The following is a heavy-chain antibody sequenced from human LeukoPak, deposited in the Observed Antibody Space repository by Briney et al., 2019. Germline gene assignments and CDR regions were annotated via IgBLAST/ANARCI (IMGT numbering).Heavy chain of an antibody. CDR3: AGFSITMVRGVMPW. CDR1: GVSFSGYY. V-gene: IGHV4-34*01. Sequence: PSETLSLTCAVYGVSFSGYYWSWIRQPPGKGLEWIGEINHSGSTNYNPSLKSRVTISVDTSKNQFSLKLSSVTAADTAVYYCAGFSITMVRGVMPWWGQGTLVTVSS. D-gene: IGHD3-10*01. J-gene: IGHJ4*02. CDR2: INHSGST.